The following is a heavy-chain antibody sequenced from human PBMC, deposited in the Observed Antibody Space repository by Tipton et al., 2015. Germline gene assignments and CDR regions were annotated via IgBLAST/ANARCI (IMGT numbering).Heavy chain of an antibody. CDR3: ARESLVMFDY. D-gene: IGHD3-9*01. V-gene: IGHV6-1*01. Sequence: PGLVKPSQTLSLTCAISGDSVSSNSAAWNWIRRSPSGGLEWLGRTYYRSKWYDDYVVSVKSRITIDPDTSKNQFFLQLNSVTPEDTAVYYCARESLVMFDYWGQGTLVTVSS. J-gene: IGHJ4*02. CDR2: TYYRSKWYD. CDR1: GDSVSSNSAA.